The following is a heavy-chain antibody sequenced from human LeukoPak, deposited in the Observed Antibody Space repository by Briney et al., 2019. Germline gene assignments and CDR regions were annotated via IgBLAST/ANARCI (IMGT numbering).Heavy chain of an antibody. CDR3: ARDPSYHSLNWFDA. D-gene: IGHD3-22*01. CDR2: IIPIFGTA. J-gene: IGHJ5*02. Sequence: SVKVSCKASGGTFSSYVISWVRQAPGQGLEWMGGIIPIFGTANHAQKFQGRVTISADESTRTAYMELSSLRFEDTAVYYCARDPSYHSLNWFDAWGQGTLVTVSS. CDR1: GGTFSSYV. V-gene: IGHV1-69*13.